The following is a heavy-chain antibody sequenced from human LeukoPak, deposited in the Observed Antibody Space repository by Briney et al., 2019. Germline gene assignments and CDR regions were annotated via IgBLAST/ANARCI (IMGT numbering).Heavy chain of an antibody. Sequence: SETLSLTCAVYGGSFSGYYWSWIRQPPGKGLEWIGEINHSGSTDYNPSLKSRVTISVDTSKNQFSLKLSSVTAADTAVYYCARTDYDLWSGYYTGIGDAFDIWGQGTMVTVSS. D-gene: IGHD3-3*01. CDR3: ARTDYDLWSGYYTGIGDAFDI. J-gene: IGHJ3*02. CDR2: INHSGST. CDR1: GGSFSGYY. V-gene: IGHV4-34*01.